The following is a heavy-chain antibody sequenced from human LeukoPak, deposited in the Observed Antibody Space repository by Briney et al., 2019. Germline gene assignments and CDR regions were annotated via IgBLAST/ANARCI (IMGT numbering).Heavy chain of an antibody. CDR3: ARYCSSTSCFFDAFDI. D-gene: IGHD2-2*01. CDR1: GGSISSGDYY. V-gene: IGHV4-30-4*08. CDR2: IYYSGST. J-gene: IGHJ3*02. Sequence: SQTLSLTCTVSGGSISSGDYYWSWIRQPPGKGLEWIGYIYYSGSTYYHPSLKSRVTISVDTSKNQFSLKLGSVTAADTAVYYCARYCSSTSCFFDAFDIWGQGTVVTVSS.